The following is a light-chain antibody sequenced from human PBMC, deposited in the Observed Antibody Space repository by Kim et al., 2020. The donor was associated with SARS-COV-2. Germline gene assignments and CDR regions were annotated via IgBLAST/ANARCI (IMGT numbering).Light chain of an antibody. CDR3: QQRSNWLT. CDR2: DAS. V-gene: IGKV3-11*01. CDR1: QSGSSY. Sequence: SLSPGERATLAGRASQSGSSYVAWYQQKPGQAPRLLIYDASNRATGIPARFSGSGSGTDFTLTISSLEPEDFAVYYCQQRSNWLTFGGGTKVDIK. J-gene: IGKJ4*01.